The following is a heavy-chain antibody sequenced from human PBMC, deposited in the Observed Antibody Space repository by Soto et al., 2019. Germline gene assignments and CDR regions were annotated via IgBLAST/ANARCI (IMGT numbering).Heavy chain of an antibody. CDR3: SKGSGGRYSLHYGMDV. D-gene: IGHD3-10*01. CDR1: GFTFSSYG. Sequence: QVQLVESGGGVVQPGRSLRLSCAASGFTFSSYGMHWVRQAPGKGLEWVAVISYDGSNKYYADSVKGRFTISRDNSKNTVYLQMERLRAEETGWYYWSKGSGGRYSLHYGMDVWGQGTTVTVSS. V-gene: IGHV3-30*18. J-gene: IGHJ6*02. CDR2: ISYDGSNK.